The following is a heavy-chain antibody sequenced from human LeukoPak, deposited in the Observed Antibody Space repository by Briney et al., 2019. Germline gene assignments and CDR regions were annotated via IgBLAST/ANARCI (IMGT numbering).Heavy chain of an antibody. CDR3: ARTLASPKGEFES. J-gene: IGHJ4*02. V-gene: IGHV5-51*01. CDR2: IYPGDSDT. Sequence: GESLKISCRGSGHKFSNYWIGWVRQMPGKGLEWMGIIYPGDSDTKYSPSFQGQVTISVDKSITTAYLQWSSLNASDTAMYYCARTLASPKGEFESWGQGTLVTVSP. CDR1: GHKFSNYW. D-gene: IGHD2-15*01.